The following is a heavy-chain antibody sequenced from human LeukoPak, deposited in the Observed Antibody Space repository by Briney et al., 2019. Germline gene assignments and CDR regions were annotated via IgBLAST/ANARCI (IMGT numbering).Heavy chain of an antibody. Sequence: GRSLRLSCAASGFTFDDYDMHRVRQAPGKGLEWVSGISWNSGTIGYADSVKGRFTISRDNAKNSLYLQMNSLRAEDTALYYCAKGLYSYGSTYFDYWGQGTLVTVSS. CDR1: GFTFDDYD. V-gene: IGHV3-9*01. J-gene: IGHJ4*02. D-gene: IGHD5-18*01. CDR2: ISWNSGTI. CDR3: AKGLYSYGSTYFDY.